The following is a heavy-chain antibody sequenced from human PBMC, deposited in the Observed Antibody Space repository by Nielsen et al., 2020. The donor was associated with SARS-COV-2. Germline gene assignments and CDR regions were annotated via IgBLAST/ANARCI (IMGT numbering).Heavy chain of an antibody. V-gene: IGHV3-21*01. CDR3: AGAHTRRYFDWFYYGMDV. D-gene: IGHD3-9*01. J-gene: IGHJ6*02. CDR2: ITSGRTYI. CDR1: GFTFSSYS. Sequence: GGSLRLSCAASGFTFSSYSMNWVRQAPGKGLEWVASITSGRTYIYYADSVKGRFTISRDNAKNSLYLQMNSLRAEDTAVYYCAGAHTRRYFDWFYYGMDVWGQGTTVTVSS.